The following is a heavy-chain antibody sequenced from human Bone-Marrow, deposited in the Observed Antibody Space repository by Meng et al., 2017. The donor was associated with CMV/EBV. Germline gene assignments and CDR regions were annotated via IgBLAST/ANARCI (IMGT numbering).Heavy chain of an antibody. CDR3: ARAYHLYNQVLRFDP. D-gene: IGHD1-14*01. CDR1: GGTFSSYA. J-gene: IGHJ5*02. Sequence: SVKVSCKASGGTFSSYAISWVRQAPGQGLEWMGGIIPIFGTANYAQKFQGRVTITTDESTSTAYMELSSLRSEDTAVYYCARAYHLYNQVLRFDPWGQGTLVTVSS. CDR2: IIPIFGTA. V-gene: IGHV1-69*05.